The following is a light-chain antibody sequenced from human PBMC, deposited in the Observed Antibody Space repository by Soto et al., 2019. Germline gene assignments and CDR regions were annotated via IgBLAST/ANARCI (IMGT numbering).Light chain of an antibody. J-gene: IGLJ1*01. CDR2: SNN. CDR1: SANIGAAYN. Sequence: SVLTQPPSVSGAPGQRVTISCTGSSANIGAAYNVDWYQQLPGTAPKRLIHSNNQRPSGVPDRFSGSKSGTSASLAISGLQSEDEGDYYCSTWDDSLNAYVFGTGTKVTVL. V-gene: IGLV1-44*01. CDR3: STWDDSLNAYV.